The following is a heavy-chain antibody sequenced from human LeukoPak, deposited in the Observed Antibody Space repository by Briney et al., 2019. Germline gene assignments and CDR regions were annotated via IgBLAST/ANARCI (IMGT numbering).Heavy chain of an antibody. CDR3: AKDLDLRPDYYFDY. V-gene: IGHV3-7*03. Sequence: PGGSLRLSCAASGFTFSSYWMSWVRQAPGKGLEWVANIKQDGSEKYYVDSVKGRFTISRDNSKNTLYLQMNSLRAEDTAVYYCAKDLDLRPDYYFDYWGQGTLVTVSS. D-gene: IGHD4-17*01. J-gene: IGHJ4*02. CDR2: IKQDGSEK. CDR1: GFTFSSYW.